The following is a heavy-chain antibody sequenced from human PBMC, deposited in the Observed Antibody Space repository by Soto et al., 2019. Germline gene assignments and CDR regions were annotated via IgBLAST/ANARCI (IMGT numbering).Heavy chain of an antibody. J-gene: IGHJ5*02. Sequence: QVQLVESGGGLVKPGGSLRLSCAASGFIFSDYYMSWIRQAPGKGLEWVSYISSRGTAISYAESVKSRFTISRDNAKHSLTPQMNNLRADDTAVYYCARDVVHENADTAGDGFDPWGQGTLVTVSS. CDR1: GFIFSDYY. CDR3: ARDVVHENADTAGDGFDP. D-gene: IGHD1-26*01. V-gene: IGHV3-11*01. CDR2: ISSRGTAI.